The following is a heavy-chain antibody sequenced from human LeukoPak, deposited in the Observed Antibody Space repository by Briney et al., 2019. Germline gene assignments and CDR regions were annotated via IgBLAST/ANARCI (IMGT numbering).Heavy chain of an antibody. V-gene: IGHV5-51*01. J-gene: IGHJ2*01. Sequence: GASLRISCKGSGYTFTSYWIGWVRPMPGKGLEWMGIIYPAYLDARYSPSFQGHVTFSVDKSNSTAFLQWSSLKASDSAMYYCARRIGHSYFDLWGRGTLVTVSS. CDR1: GYTFTSYW. CDR3: ARRIGHSYFDL. CDR2: IYPAYLDA.